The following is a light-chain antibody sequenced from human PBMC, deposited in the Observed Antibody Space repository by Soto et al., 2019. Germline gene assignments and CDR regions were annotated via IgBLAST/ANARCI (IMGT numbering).Light chain of an antibody. Sequence: EIVLTQSPATLSLSPGERATLSCRASQSVSGYLAWYQQKPGQAPRLLIYDASNRATGIPARFSGSGSGTDFTLTISSLQTEDFAVYYCQQRSNWTWTFGQGTKVDI. V-gene: IGKV3-11*01. CDR1: QSVSGY. CDR3: QQRSNWTWT. J-gene: IGKJ1*01. CDR2: DAS.